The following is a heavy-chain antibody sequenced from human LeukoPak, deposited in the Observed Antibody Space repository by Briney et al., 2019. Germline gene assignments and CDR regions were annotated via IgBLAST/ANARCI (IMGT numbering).Heavy chain of an antibody. V-gene: IGHV3-74*01. D-gene: IGHD6-19*01. CDR1: GFTFSSYW. J-gene: IGHJ4*02. Sequence: GGSLRLSCAASGFTFSSYWMYWVRQAPGKGLMWVSRITSDGSSTSYADSVKGRFTISRDNAKNTLYLQMNSLRAEDTAVYYCARGSAKGGRGLQWLVQGVNDYWGQGTLATVSS. CDR3: ARGSAKGGRGLQWLVQGVNDY. CDR2: ITSDGSST.